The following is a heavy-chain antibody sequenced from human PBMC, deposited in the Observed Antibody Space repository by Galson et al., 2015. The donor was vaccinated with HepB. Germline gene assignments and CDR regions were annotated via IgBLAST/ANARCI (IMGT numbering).Heavy chain of an antibody. D-gene: IGHD5-18*01. V-gene: IGHV3-23*01. CDR3: AKGYGLFDS. Sequence: SLRLSCAASGFAFDSLAMSWVRQAPGRGLEWISGITGKGDSTFYADSVKGRFTVSKDNSNNMLYLQMNSLRAEDAGLYFCAKGYGLFDSWGQGILVTVSS. CDR2: ITGKGDST. J-gene: IGHJ5*01. CDR1: GFAFDSLA.